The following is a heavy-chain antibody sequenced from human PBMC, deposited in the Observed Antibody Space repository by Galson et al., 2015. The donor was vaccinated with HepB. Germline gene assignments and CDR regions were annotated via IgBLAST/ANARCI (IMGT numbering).Heavy chain of an antibody. V-gene: IGHV4-59*01. D-gene: IGHD6-13*01. Sequence: LSLTCTVSGGSISNNYWSWIRQPPGKGLEWIGYIFYSGNTSYNPSLKSRVTISVDTSKNQFSLKLSSVIAADTAVYYCARVGVYSSQLFWYFDLWGRGTLVTVSS. CDR3: ARVGVYSSQLFWYFDL. J-gene: IGHJ2*01. CDR2: IFYSGNT. CDR1: GGSISNNY.